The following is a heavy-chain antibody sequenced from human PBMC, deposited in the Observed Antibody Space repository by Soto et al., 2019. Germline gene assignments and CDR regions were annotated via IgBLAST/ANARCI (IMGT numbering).Heavy chain of an antibody. D-gene: IGHD4-17*01. J-gene: IGHJ3*02. CDR2: INPNSGGT. CDR3: ARDRSHDYGDEGTGWGAFDI. CDR1: GYTFTGYY. V-gene: IGHV1-2*04. Sequence: ASVKVSCKASGYTFTGYYMHWVRQAPGQGLEWMGWINPNSGGTNYAQKFQGWVTMTRDTSISTAYMELSRLRSDDTAVYYCARDRSHDYGDEGTGWGAFDIWGQGTMVTVSS.